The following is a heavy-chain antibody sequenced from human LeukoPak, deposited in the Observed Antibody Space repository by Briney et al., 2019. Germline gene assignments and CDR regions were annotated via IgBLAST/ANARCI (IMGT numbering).Heavy chain of an antibody. CDR1: GLTFSRYS. J-gene: IGHJ4*02. Sequence: GGSVSPFCAASGLTFSRYSMNSVRQAPGKGLEWVSHIGYTDSPIYYADSVKGRFTISRDNAKNSLYLQMNSLRDEDTAVYYCARDKDGGYCVDYWGQGTLVTVSS. D-gene: IGHD2-21*02. V-gene: IGHV3-48*02. CDR2: IGYTDSPI. CDR3: ARDKDGGYCVDY.